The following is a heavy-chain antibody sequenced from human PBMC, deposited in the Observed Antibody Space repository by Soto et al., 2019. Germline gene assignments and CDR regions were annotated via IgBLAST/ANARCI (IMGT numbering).Heavy chain of an antibody. Sequence: EVQLVESGGGLVKPGGSLRLSCASSGFTFSSYSMNWVRQAPGKGLEWVSSISSSSSYIYYADSVKGRFTISRDNAKNSLYLQMNSLRAEDTAVYYCARDRKQWPWDVWGQGTTVTVSS. CDR1: GFTFSSYS. D-gene: IGHD6-19*01. J-gene: IGHJ6*02. CDR3: ARDRKQWPWDV. CDR2: ISSSSSYI. V-gene: IGHV3-21*01.